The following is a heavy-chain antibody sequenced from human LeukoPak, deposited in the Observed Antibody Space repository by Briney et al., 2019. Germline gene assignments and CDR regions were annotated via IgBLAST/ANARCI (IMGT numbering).Heavy chain of an antibody. CDR2: ISSSSSYI. J-gene: IGHJ6*04. D-gene: IGHD3-22*01. Sequence: GGSLRLSCAASGFTFSSYSMNWVRQAPGKGLEWVSSISSSSSYIYYADSVKSRFTISRDNAKNSLYLQMNSLRAEDTAVYYCARVSYYYDSSGYSPGMDVWGKGTTVTVSS. CDR1: GFTFSSYS. V-gene: IGHV3-21*01. CDR3: ARVSYYYDSSGYSPGMDV.